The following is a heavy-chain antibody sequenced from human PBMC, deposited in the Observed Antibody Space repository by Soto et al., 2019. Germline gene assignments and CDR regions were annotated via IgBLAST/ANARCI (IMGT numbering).Heavy chain of an antibody. J-gene: IGHJ4*02. CDR1: GYSFTSLD. V-gene: IGHV1-8*01. CDR2: MEPSSGKT. D-gene: IGHD3-10*01. CDR3: ARGVTAGVDY. Sequence: ASVKVSCRASGYSFTSLDINWVRQTTGQGLEWMGWMEPSSGKTGYAQRFQDRVTMTRDTSINTAYMELRSLTSDDTAFYYCARGVTAGVDYWGQGTLVTVSS.